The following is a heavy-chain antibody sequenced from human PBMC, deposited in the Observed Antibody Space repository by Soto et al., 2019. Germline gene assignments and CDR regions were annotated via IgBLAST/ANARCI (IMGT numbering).Heavy chain of an antibody. CDR1: GFSLNTGGVG. CDR2: IYWDDDK. Sequence: QITLMESGPTLVNPTQTLTLTCTFSGFSLNTGGVGVGWIRQPPGKALEWLALIYWDDDKRYSPSLRSRLTITEDTTKNQVVLTMTNMDPVDTATYSCTHSRCGGDCLQSYSSHYYYGMDVWGQGTTVTVSS. CDR3: THSRCGGDCLQSYSSHYYYGMDV. V-gene: IGHV2-5*02. D-gene: IGHD2-21*02. J-gene: IGHJ6*02.